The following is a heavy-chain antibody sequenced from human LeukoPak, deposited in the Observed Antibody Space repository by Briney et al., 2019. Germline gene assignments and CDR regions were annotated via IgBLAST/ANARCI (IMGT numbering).Heavy chain of an antibody. CDR3: ASHGGRSTDPYSGSYLDAFDI. CDR2: INWNGAST. V-gene: IGHV3-20*04. J-gene: IGHJ3*02. D-gene: IGHD1-26*01. Sequence: GGSLRLSCAASGFTFDDYGMSWVRQAPGKGLEWVSGINWNGASTGYADSVKGRFTISRDNAKNSLYLQMNSLRAEDTALYYCASHGGRSTDPYSGSYLDAFDIWGQGTMVTVSS. CDR1: GFTFDDYG.